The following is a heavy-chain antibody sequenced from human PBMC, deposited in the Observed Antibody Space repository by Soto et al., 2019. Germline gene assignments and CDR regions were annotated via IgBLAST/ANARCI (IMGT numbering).Heavy chain of an antibody. J-gene: IGHJ4*02. CDR2: MNPNSGNT. CDR3: ARGGYYYDSSAYYRPFDY. Sequence: ASVKVSCKASGYTFTSYDINWVRQATGQGLEWMGWMNPNSGNTGYAQKFQGRVTMTRSTSISTAYMELSSLRSEDTAVYYCARGGYYYDSSAYYRPFDYWGQGALVTVSS. V-gene: IGHV1-8*01. CDR1: GYTFTSYD. D-gene: IGHD3-22*01.